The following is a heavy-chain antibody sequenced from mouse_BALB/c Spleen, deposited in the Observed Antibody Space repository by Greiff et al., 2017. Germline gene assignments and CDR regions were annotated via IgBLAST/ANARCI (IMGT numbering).Heavy chain of an antibody. CDR3: AREDLYYGSYYFDY. CDR2: IYPGDGDT. D-gene: IGHD1-2*01. V-gene: IGHV1-80*01. J-gene: IGHJ2*01. CDR1: GYAFSSYW. Sequence: QVQLQQPGAELVRPGSSVKISCKASGYAFSSYWMNWVKQRPGQGLEWIGQIYPGDGDTNYNGKFKGKATLTADKSSSTAYMQLSSLTSEDSAVYFCAREDLYYGSYYFDYWGQGTTLTVSS.